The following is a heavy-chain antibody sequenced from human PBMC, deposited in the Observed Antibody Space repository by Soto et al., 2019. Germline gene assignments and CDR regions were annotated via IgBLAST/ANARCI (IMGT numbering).Heavy chain of an antibody. CDR2: ISDYNGNT. Sequence: QVHLVQSGGEVKKPGASVKVSCRASGYTFSNYGISWVRQAPGQGLEWMGWISDYNGNTFYGKKFQGRVTMTTDTSTGTAFMELRSLRSDDTAAYYCAREGFYSGSGTFSPPRYYGMDVWGQGTTVTVSS. CDR1: GYTFSNYG. D-gene: IGHD3-10*01. J-gene: IGHJ6*02. CDR3: AREGFYSGSGTFSPPRYYGMDV. V-gene: IGHV1-18*01.